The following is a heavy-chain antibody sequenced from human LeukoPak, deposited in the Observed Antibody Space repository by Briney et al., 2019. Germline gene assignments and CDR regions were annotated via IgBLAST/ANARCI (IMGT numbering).Heavy chain of an antibody. Sequence: SETLSLTCAVYGGSFSGYYWTWIRQPPGKGREWIGEINHSGSTTYKPSLKSRVTISVDTSKNHFSLRLTSVTAADTAVYYCARGPCSTSCHRSWYFDYWGQGTLVTVSS. V-gene: IGHV4-34*01. J-gene: IGHJ4*02. CDR3: ARGPCSTSCHRSWYFDY. D-gene: IGHD2-2*01. CDR1: GGSFSGYY. CDR2: INHSGST.